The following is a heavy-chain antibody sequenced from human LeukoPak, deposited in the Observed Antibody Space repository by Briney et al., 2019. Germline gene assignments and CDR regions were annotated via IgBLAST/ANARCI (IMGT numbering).Heavy chain of an antibody. J-gene: IGHJ3*02. V-gene: IGHV4-30-4*01. CDR1: GGSISSGDYY. CDR2: IYYSGST. D-gene: IGHD5-18*01. Sequence: SQTLSLTCTVSGGSISSGDYYWSWIRQPPGKGLEWIGYIYYSGSTYYNPSLKSRVTISVDTSKNQFSLKLSSVTAADTAVYYCARDTAMAPKPDRGGFDIWGQGTMVTVSS. CDR3: ARDTAMAPKPDRGGFDI.